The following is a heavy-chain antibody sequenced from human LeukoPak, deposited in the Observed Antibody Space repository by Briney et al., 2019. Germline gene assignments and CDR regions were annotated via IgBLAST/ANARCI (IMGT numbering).Heavy chain of an antibody. CDR3: ARDAYCSGGSCLPHAFDY. J-gene: IGHJ4*02. V-gene: IGHV1-69*04. CDR1: GGTFSSYA. CDR2: IIPIFGIA. Sequence: GASVKVSCKASGGTFSSYAISWVRQAPGQGLEWMGRIIPIFGIANYAQKFQGRVTITADKSTSTAYMERSSLRSEDTAVYYCARDAYCSGGSCLPHAFDYWGQGTLVTVSS. D-gene: IGHD2-15*01.